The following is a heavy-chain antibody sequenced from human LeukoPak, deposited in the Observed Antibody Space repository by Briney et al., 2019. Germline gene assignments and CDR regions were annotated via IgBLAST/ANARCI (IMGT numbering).Heavy chain of an antibody. V-gene: IGHV4-39*01. D-gene: IGHD3-22*01. CDR2: MHYSGIT. Sequence: TSETLSLTRIVSGGSISSSSYSWGWIRQPPGKGLEWIGSMHYSGITYYNPSLKSRVTISVDTSKNQFSLKLTSVSAADSAVYSCARAYSSSRRYENDCWGQGTLVTVS. J-gene: IGHJ4*02. CDR1: GGSISSSSYS. CDR3: ARAYSSSRRYENDC.